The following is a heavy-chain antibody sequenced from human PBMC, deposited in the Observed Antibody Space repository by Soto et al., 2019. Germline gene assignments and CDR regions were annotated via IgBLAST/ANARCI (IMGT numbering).Heavy chain of an antibody. V-gene: IGHV3-23*01. CDR3: ANGQGYCTIDVCPIDS. CDR2: TSGSGGST. Sequence: GGSLRLSCAASGFTFSNYSMSWVRQAPGKGLEWVSSTSGSGGSTYYADSVKGRFTISRDNSRNTLYLQMNSLRAEDTAVYYCANGQGYCTIDVCPIDSWGQGTLVTVSS. CDR1: GFTFSNYS. D-gene: IGHD2-8*01. J-gene: IGHJ4*02.